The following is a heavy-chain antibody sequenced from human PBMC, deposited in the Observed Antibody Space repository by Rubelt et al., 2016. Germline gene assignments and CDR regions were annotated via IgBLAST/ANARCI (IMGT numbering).Heavy chain of an antibody. D-gene: IGHD3-22*01. J-gene: IGHJ4*02. CDR3: ARHSSGYYYCPDY. Sequence: LEWVGRIKSKTDGGTTDYAAPVKGRFTISRDDSKNTLYLQMNSLRAEDTAVYYCARHSSGYYYCPDYWGQGTLVTVSS. V-gene: IGHV3-15*01. CDR2: IKSKTDGGTT.